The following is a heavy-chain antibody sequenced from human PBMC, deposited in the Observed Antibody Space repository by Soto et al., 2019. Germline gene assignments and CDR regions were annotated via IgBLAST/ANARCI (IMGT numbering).Heavy chain of an antibody. D-gene: IGHD3-3*01. CDR3: ALGRSVLEWLVWRDY. CDR2: IIPILGIA. Sequence: QVQLVQSGAEVKKPGSSVKVSCKASGGTFSSYTISWVRQAPGQGLEWMGRIIPILGIANYAQKFQGRVTITADKSTSTAYMELSSLRSEDTAVYYCALGRSVLEWLVWRDYWGQGTLVTVSS. V-gene: IGHV1-69*02. J-gene: IGHJ4*02. CDR1: GGTFSSYT.